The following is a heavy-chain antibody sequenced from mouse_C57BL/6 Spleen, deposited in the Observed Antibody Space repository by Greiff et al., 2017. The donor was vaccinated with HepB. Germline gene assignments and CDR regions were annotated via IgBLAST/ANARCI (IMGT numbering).Heavy chain of an antibody. J-gene: IGHJ2*01. Sequence: EVKLVESGGGLVKPGGSLKLSCAASGFTFSDYGMHWVRQAPEKGLEWVAYISSGSSTIYYADTVKGRFTISRDNAKNTLYMQMTSLTSEDTAMYYCARGYYYGRSSFDVWGTGTTLTVSS. CDR3: ARGYYYGRSSFDV. V-gene: IGHV5-17*03. CDR2: ISSGSSTI. CDR1: GFTFSDYG. D-gene: IGHD1-1*01.